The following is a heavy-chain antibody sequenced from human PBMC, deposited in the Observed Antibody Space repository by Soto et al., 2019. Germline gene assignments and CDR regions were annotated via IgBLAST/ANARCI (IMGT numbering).Heavy chain of an antibody. CDR3: ARAMITFGGVIVTAPVDY. Sequence: PGGSLRLSCAASGFTFSSYGMHWVRQAPGKGLEWVAVISYDGSNKYYADSVKGRFTISRDNSKNTLYLQMNSLRAEDTAVYYCARAMITFGGVIVTAPVDYWGQGTLVTVSS. CDR2: ISYDGSNK. CDR1: GFTFSSYG. V-gene: IGHV3-30*03. D-gene: IGHD3-16*02. J-gene: IGHJ4*02.